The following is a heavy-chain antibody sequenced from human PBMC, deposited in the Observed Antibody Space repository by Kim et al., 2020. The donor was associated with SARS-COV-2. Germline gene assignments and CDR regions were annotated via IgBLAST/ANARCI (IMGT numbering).Heavy chain of an antibody. D-gene: IGHD2-8*01. CDR2: ISYDGSNK. J-gene: IGHJ4*02. CDR3: AKDRVVLMVYAMLVDY. Sequence: GGSLRLSCAASGFTFSSYGMHWVRQAPGKGLEWVAVISYDGSNKYYADSVKGRFTISRDNSKNTLYLQMNSLRAEDTAVYYCAKDRVVLMVYAMLVDYWGQGTLVTVSS. V-gene: IGHV3-30*18. CDR1: GFTFSSYG.